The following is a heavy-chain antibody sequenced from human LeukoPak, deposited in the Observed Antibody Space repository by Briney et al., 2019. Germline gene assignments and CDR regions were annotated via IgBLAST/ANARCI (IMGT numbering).Heavy chain of an antibody. V-gene: IGHV4-34*01. CDR2: INHSGST. CDR3: ARGRSSGFPLRY. CDR1: GGSFSGYY. D-gene: IGHD6-19*01. Sequence: SETLSLTCAVYGGSFSGYYWSWIRQPPGKGLEWIGEINHSGSTNYNPSLKSRVTISVDTSKNQFSLKLSSVNAADTAVYYCARGRSSGFPLRYWGQGTLVTVSS. J-gene: IGHJ4*02.